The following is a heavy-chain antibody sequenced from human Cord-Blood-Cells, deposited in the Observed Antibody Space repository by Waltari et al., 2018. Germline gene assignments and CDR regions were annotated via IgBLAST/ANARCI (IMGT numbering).Heavy chain of an antibody. D-gene: IGHD1-26*01. CDR3: ARGGGGGSYLGDLDY. V-gene: IGHV1-3*01. CDR1: GYTFTSYA. CDR2: TNAGKGNT. J-gene: IGHJ4*02. Sequence: QVQLVQSGAEVKKPGASVTVSSKAAGYTFTSYAMHWLRPAPGQRLAWMGWTNAGKGNTKYSQKCQGRVTITRDASASTAYMELSSLRAEDTAVYYCARGGGGGSYLGDLDYWGQGTLVTVSS.